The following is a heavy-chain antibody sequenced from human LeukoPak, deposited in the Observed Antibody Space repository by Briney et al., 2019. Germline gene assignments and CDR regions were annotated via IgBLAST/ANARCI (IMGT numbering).Heavy chain of an antibody. J-gene: IGHJ4*02. Sequence: GGSLRLSCAASGFTFSDYSMHWVRQTPGTGLEWVALIAYDGDNKYYADSVKGRFTISRDNSKNTLFLQMNSLRAEDTAVYYCARGGQYDTSGYYPIDYWGQGTLVTVSS. CDR2: IAYDGDNK. CDR1: GFTFSDYS. CDR3: ARGGQYDTSGYYPIDY. D-gene: IGHD3-22*01. V-gene: IGHV3-30*04.